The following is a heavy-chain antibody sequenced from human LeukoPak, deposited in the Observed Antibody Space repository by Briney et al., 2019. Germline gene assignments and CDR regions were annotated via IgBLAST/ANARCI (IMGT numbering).Heavy chain of an antibody. V-gene: IGHV4-34*01. CDR1: GGSLSGFH. Sequence: SETLSLTCDVDGGSLSGFHWSWIRQSPQKRLEWIGEINHSGDANYNPSLQTRVAISLDMSKNQFSLKMNSATAADTAVYYCARSEVNRSGYWVILYWGQGTLVTVSS. CDR3: ARSEVNRSGYWVILY. J-gene: IGHJ4*02. CDR2: INHSGDA. D-gene: IGHD3-3*01.